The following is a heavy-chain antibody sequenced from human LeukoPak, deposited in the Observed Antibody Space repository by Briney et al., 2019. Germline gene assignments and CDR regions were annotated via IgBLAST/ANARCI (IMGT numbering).Heavy chain of an antibody. D-gene: IGHD6-19*01. CDR3: ARGTLYRGWSYYLDF. CDR2: VYYSGTT. J-gene: IGHJ4*02. V-gene: IGHV4-39*07. Sequence: SETLSLTCSVSGDSISLSFYYWGWIRQPPGKALEGIGSVYYSGTTSYNPSLKSRVTISVDMSKNHFSLRLRSVTAADTAMYYCARGTLYRGWSYYLDFWGQGSQVTVSS. CDR1: GDSISLSFYY.